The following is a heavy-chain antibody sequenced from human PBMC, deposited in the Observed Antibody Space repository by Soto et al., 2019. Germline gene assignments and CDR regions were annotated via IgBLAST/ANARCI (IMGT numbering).Heavy chain of an antibody. CDR3: VRDRYSSSGWFDP. J-gene: IGHJ5*02. Sequence: QVQLQQSGPGLVKPSQTLSLTCAISGDSVSSYSAAWNWIRQSPSGCLEWLGRTYYRSRFFSDYAESVKSRILINPDTPKNQFSLQLKSVTPEDTAGYYCVRDRYSSSGWFDPWGQGTPVTVSS. CDR1: GDSVSSYSAA. CDR2: TYYRSRFFS. V-gene: IGHV6-1*02. D-gene: IGHD3-10*01.